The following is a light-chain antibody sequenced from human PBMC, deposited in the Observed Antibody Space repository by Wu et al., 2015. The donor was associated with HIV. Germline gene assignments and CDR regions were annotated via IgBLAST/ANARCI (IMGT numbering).Light chain of an antibody. V-gene: IGKV1-NL1*01. Sequence: DIQMTQSPSSLSASVGDRVTITCRASQSISSYLNWYQQKPGKAPKLLXXAASSLEIGVPSRFSGSGSGTDYSLTISSLQPEDFATYYCQQYYTSPLSFGQGTKVDIK. CDR2: AAS. J-gene: IGKJ1*01. CDR3: QQYYTSPLS. CDR1: QSISSY.